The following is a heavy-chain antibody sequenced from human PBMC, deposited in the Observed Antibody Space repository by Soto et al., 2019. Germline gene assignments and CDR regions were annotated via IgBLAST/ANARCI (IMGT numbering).Heavy chain of an antibody. CDR2: IIPIFGTA. CDR3: ARGGYCTNGVCYGGRYYGMDV. J-gene: IGHJ6*02. CDR1: GGTFSSYA. V-gene: IGHV1-69*13. Sequence: SVKVSCKASGGTFSSYAISWVRQAPGQGLEWMGGIIPIFGTANYAQKFQGRVTITADESTSTAYMELSSLRSEDTAVYYCARGGYCTNGVCYGGRYYGMDVWGQGTTVTVSS. D-gene: IGHD2-8*01.